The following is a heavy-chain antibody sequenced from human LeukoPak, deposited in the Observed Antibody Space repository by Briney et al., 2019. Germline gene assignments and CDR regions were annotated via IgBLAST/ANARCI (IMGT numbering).Heavy chain of an antibody. CDR2: IFYSGTS. D-gene: IGHD2-15*01. CDR1: GGSINSGIYY. V-gene: IGHV4-31*03. Sequence: PSQTLSLTCTVSGGSINSGIYYWSWIRQHPGKGLEWIGYIFYSGTSFFNPSLKSRVTMSVDTSKNQFSLSLSSVTAADMAVYYCARFVVVNSHKDFDYWGQGTLVTVSS. J-gene: IGHJ4*02. CDR3: ARFVVVNSHKDFDY.